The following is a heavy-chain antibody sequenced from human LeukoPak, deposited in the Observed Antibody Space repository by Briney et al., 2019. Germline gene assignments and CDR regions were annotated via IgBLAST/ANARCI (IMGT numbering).Heavy chain of an antibody. J-gene: IGHJ4*02. V-gene: IGHV4-4*02. CDR3: ARDGLGGGGGYGSGSYYKGIDY. CDR1: GGSIISSNW. Sequence: SGTLSLTCAVSGGSIISSNWRSWVRQPPGKGLEWIGEIFHSGSTNYNPSLKSRVTISVDTSKNQFSLKLSSVTAADTAVYYCARDGLGGGGGYGSGSYYKGIDYWGQGTLVTVSS. D-gene: IGHD3-10*01. CDR2: IFHSGST.